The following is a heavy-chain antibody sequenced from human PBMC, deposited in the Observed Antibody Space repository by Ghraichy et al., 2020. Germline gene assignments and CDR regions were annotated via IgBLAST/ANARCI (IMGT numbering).Heavy chain of an antibody. V-gene: IGHV4-34*01. D-gene: IGHD6-13*01. CDR2: INHSGST. CDR1: GGSFSGYY. CDR3: ARGLPAAGREFDY. Sequence: SETLSLTCAVYGGSFSGYYWSWIRQPPGKGLEWIGEINHSGSTNNNPSLKSRVTISVDTSKNQFSLKLSSVTAADTAVYYCARGLPAAGREFDYWGQGTLVTVSS. J-gene: IGHJ4*02.